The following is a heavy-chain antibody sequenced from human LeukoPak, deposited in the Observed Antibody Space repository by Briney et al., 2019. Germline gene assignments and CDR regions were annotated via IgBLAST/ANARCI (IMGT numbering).Heavy chain of an antibody. CDR1: GGTSSSYA. CDR3: ARSDDCSSTSCSQGSYYYYGMDV. Sequence: SVKVSCKASGGTSSSYAISWVRQAPGQGLEWMGGIIPIFGTANYAQKFQGRVTITADKSTSTAYMELSSLRSEDTAVYYCARSDDCSSTSCSQGSYYYYGMDVWGKGTTVTVSS. CDR2: IIPIFGTA. D-gene: IGHD2-2*01. V-gene: IGHV1-69*06. J-gene: IGHJ6*04.